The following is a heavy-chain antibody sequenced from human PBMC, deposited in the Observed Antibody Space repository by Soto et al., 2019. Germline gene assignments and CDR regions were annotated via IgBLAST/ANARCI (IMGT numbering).Heavy chain of an antibody. Sequence: SETLSLTCTVSVDSINTYYWSSIRQPAGKGLEWIGRIDTSANTNYNPSLKSRVTMSVDTAKKQFSLRLTAVTAADTAVYYCARYSNNWFQTEGMDVWGQGTTVTVSS. J-gene: IGHJ6*02. CDR2: IDTSANT. CDR1: VDSINTYY. D-gene: IGHD6-13*01. V-gene: IGHV4-4*07. CDR3: ARYSNNWFQTEGMDV.